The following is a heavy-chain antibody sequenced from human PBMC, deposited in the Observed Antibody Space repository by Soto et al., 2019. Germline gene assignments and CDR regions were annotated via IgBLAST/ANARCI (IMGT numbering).Heavy chain of an antibody. J-gene: IGHJ4*02. CDR2: INSDGSSA. D-gene: IGHD1-7*01. V-gene: IGHV3-74*01. CDR1: GFTFSNYW. Sequence: GRSLRLSCSASGFTFSNYWMHWVRQAPGQGMVWVSRINSDGSSASYADSVKGRFTISRDNAKDTLYLQMNSLRAEDTAVYYCVRDTLELLYSFDHWGQGTMVTVSS. CDR3: VRDTLELLYSFDH.